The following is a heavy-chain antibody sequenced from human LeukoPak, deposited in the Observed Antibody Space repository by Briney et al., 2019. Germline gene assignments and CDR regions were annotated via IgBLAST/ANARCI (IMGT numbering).Heavy chain of an antibody. CDR3: TTDSFSVDDAFDI. Sequence: GGSLRLSCAASGFTLSSYGMSWVRQAPGKGLEWVGRIKSKTDGGTTDYAAPVKGRFTISRDDSKNTLYLQMNSLKTEDTAVYYCTTDSFSVDDAFDIWGQGTMVTVSS. J-gene: IGHJ3*02. CDR2: IKSKTDGGTT. V-gene: IGHV3-15*01. CDR1: GFTLSSYG. D-gene: IGHD3-16*02.